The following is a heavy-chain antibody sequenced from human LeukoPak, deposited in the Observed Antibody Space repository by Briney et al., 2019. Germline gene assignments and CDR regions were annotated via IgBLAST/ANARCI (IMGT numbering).Heavy chain of an antibody. J-gene: IGHJ6*03. CDR2: IYHSGST. V-gene: IGHV4-59*01. D-gene: IGHD5-18*01. CDR3: ARDVRGYSYGSEYYYYMDV. Sequence: PSETLSLTCTVSGGSISSYYWSWIRQPPGKGLEWIGYIYHSGSTNYNPSLKSRVTISVDTSKNQFSLKLSSVTAADTAVYYCARDVRGYSYGSEYYYYMDVWGKGTTVTVSS. CDR1: GGSISSYY.